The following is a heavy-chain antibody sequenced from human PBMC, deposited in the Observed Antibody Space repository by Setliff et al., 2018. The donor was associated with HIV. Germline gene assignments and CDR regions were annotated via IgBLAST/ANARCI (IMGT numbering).Heavy chain of an antibody. J-gene: IGHJ3*02. CDR1: GYTFTNYA. CDR3: ARDRGYFDWLSSGAFDI. CDR2: INGGNGNT. D-gene: IGHD3-9*01. Sequence: ASVKVSCKTSGYTFTNYALHWVRQAPGQRLDWMGWINGGNGNTKYSQKFQGRVTIIRDASASTAYMELSSLRSEDTAVYYCARDRGYFDWLSSGAFDIWGQGTMVTVSS. V-gene: IGHV1-3*01.